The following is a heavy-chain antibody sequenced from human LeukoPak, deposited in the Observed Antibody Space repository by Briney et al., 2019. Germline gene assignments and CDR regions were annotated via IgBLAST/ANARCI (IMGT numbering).Heavy chain of an antibody. D-gene: IGHD2-15*01. CDR1: GYSISSGYC. J-gene: IGHJ3*02. V-gene: IGHV4-38-2*01. CDR2: IYHSGST. Sequence: PSETLSLTCAVSGYSISSGYCWGWIRQPPGKGLEWIGSIYHSGSTYYNPSLKSRVTISVDTSKNQFSLKLSSVTAADTAVYYCASYCSGGSCYNYHAFDIWGQGTMVTVSS. CDR3: ASYCSGGSCYNYHAFDI.